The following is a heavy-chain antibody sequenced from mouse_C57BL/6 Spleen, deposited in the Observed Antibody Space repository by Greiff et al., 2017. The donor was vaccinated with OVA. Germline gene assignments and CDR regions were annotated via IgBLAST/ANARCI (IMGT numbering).Heavy chain of an antibody. J-gene: IGHJ2*01. CDR3: VGLGYDYDDADDVGGFDY. Sequence: EVQGVESGGGLVQPKGSLKLSCAASGFSFNTYAMNWVRQAPGKGLEWVARIRSKSNNYATYYADTVKDRFTISRDDSESMLYLQMNNLKTEDTAMYYCVGLGYDYDDADDVGGFDYWGQGTTLTVSS. CDR1: GFSFNTYA. D-gene: IGHD2-4*01. CDR2: IRSKSNNYAT. V-gene: IGHV10-1*01.